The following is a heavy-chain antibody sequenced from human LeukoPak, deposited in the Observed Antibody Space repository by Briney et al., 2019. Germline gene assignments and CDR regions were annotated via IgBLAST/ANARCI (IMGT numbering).Heavy chain of an antibody. V-gene: IGHV4-34*01. D-gene: IGHD3-10*01. CDR3: ARGRLLWFGELLYGRTFWFDP. CDR1: GGSFSVYY. CDR2: INHSGST. Sequence: SETLSLTCAVYGGSFSVYYWSWIRQPPGKGLEWIGEINHSGSTNYNPSLKRRVTISVDTSKNQFSLKLSSVTAADTAVYYCARGRLLWFGELLYGRTFWFDPWGQGNLVTVSS. J-gene: IGHJ5*02.